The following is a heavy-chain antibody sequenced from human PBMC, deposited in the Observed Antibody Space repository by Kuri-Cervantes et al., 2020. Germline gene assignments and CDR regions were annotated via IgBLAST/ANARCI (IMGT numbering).Heavy chain of an antibody. D-gene: IGHD6-6*01. CDR1: GYSISSGYY. Sequence: GSLRLSCAVSGYSISSGYYWGWIRQPPGKGLEWIGEINHSGSTNYNPSLKSRVTISVDTSKNQFSLKLNSVTAADTAVYYCAGRVGGSSADYWAQGTLVTVSS. J-gene: IGHJ4*02. CDR2: INHSGST. CDR3: AGRVGGSSADY. V-gene: IGHV4-38-2*01.